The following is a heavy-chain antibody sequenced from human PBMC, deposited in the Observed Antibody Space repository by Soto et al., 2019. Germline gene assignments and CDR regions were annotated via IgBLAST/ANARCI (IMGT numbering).Heavy chain of an antibody. CDR1: GFTFSSYA. D-gene: IGHD6-19*01. V-gene: IGHV3-23*01. Sequence: GGSLRLSCAASGFTFSSYAMSWVRQPPGKGLEWVSAISGSGGSTYYADSVKGRFTISRDNSKNTLYLQMNSLRAEDTAVYYCAKDQSIAVAGTRHYYYGMDVWGQGTTVTVSS. J-gene: IGHJ6*02. CDR3: AKDQSIAVAGTRHYYYGMDV. CDR2: ISGSGGST.